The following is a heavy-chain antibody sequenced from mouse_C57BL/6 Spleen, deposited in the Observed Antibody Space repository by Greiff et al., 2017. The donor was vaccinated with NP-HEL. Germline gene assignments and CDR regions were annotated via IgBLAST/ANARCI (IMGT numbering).Heavy chain of an antibody. CDR1: GYAFSSYW. V-gene: IGHV1-80*01. CDR2: IYPGDGDT. D-gene: IGHD2-3*01. Sequence: VQLQQSGAELVKPGASVKISCKASGYAFSSYWMNWVKQRPGKGLEWIGQIYPGDGDTNYHGKFKGKATLTADKSSSTAYMQLRSLTSEDSAVYFCARAPIYDGYYLDYWGQGTTLTVSS. J-gene: IGHJ2*01. CDR3: ARAPIYDGYYLDY.